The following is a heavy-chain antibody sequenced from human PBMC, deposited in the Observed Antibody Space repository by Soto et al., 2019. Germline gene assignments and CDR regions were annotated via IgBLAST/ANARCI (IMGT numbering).Heavy chain of an antibody. CDR1: GGSFSGYY. Sequence: PSETLSLTCAVYGGSFSGYYWSWIRQPPGKGLEWIGEINHSGSTNYNPSLKSRVTISVDTSKNQFSLKLSSVTAADTAMYYCARFSTGAIVVVPAAHHRHNWFDPWGQGTLVTVSS. J-gene: IGHJ5*02. CDR3: ARFSTGAIVVVPAAHHRHNWFDP. D-gene: IGHD2-2*01. V-gene: IGHV4-34*01. CDR2: INHSGST.